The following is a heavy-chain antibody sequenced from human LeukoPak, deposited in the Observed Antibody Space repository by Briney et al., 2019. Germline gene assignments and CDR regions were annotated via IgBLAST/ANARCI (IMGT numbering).Heavy chain of an antibody. J-gene: IGHJ3*02. Sequence: SETLSLTCTVSGGSISSGGYYWSWIRQHPGKGLEWIGHIYYRESTYYNPSLKSRVTISIDTSKNQFSLKLRSVTAADTAIYYCARQGYDILTGYIDAFDIWGQGTMVTVSS. V-gene: IGHV4-31*02. CDR3: ARQGYDILTGYIDAFDI. D-gene: IGHD3-9*01. CDR1: GGSISSGGYY. CDR2: IYYREST.